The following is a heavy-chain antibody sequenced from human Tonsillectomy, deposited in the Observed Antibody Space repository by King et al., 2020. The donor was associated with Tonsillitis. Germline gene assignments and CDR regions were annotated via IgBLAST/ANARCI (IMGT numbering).Heavy chain of an antibody. J-gene: IGHJ5*02. Sequence: VQLVQSGAEVKKPGESLKISCKGSGYSFTSYWIGWVRQMPGKGLEWMGIIYPGDSDTRYSPSFQGQVTISADKSISTAYLQWSSLKASDTAMYYCAGLRPYYYDSSGEAGWFDPWGQGTLVTVSS. CDR2: IYPGDSDT. D-gene: IGHD3-22*01. V-gene: IGHV5-51*01. CDR3: AGLRPYYYDSSGEAGWFDP. CDR1: GYSFTSYW.